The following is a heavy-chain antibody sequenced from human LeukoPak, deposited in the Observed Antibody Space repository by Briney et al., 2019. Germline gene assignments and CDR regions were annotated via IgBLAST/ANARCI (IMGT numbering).Heavy chain of an antibody. J-gene: IGHJ6*03. CDR3: ARRIAAYYYYYYMDV. CDR1: GGSISSSSYY. CDR2: IYYSGST. Sequence: SETLSLTCTVSGGSISSSSYYWGWIRQPPGKGLEWIGSIYYSGSTYYNPSLKSRVTISVDTSKNQFSLKLSSVTAADTAVYYCARRIAAYYYYYYMDVWGKGTTVTISS. V-gene: IGHV4-39*01. D-gene: IGHD6-13*01.